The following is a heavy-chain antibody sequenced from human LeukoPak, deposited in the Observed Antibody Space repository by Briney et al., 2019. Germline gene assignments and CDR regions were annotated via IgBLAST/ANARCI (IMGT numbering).Heavy chain of an antibody. J-gene: IGHJ4*02. CDR1: GFSFNMYS. Sequence: GGSLRLSCAASGFSFNMYSMNWVRQAPGKGPEWVSYISSNSDSTYYADSVKGRFTISRDNAKNSLYLQMNSLRAEDTAVYYCAKGSVGSDYWGQGTLVTVSS. V-gene: IGHV3-48*01. CDR3: AKGSVGSDY. CDR2: ISSNSDST.